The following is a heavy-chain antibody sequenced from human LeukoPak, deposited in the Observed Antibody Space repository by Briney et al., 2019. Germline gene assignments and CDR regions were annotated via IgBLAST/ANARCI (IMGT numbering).Heavy chain of an antibody. CDR3: ARDPGYCSSTSCYEIDY. J-gene: IGHJ4*02. CDR1: GFTFSSYS. Sequence: GGSLRLSCAASGFTFSSYSMNWVRQAPGKGLEWVSYISSSGSTIYYADSVKGRFTISRDNAKNSLYLQMNSLRAEDTAVYYCARDPGYCSSTSCYEIDYWGQGTLVTVSS. D-gene: IGHD2-2*01. CDR2: ISSSGSTI. V-gene: IGHV3-48*04.